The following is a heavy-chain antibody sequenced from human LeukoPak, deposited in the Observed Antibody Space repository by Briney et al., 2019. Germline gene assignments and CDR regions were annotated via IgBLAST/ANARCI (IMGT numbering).Heavy chain of an antibody. Sequence: SETLSLTCTVSGGSISSYYWSWIRQPAGKGLEWIGRIYGSGSTNYNPSLRSRVTMSVDTSKSQFSLKLSSVTAADTAVHYCAREGGRFDFWSGYYYWGQGTLVTVSS. CDR3: AREGGRFDFWSGYYY. CDR1: GGSISSYY. D-gene: IGHD3-3*01. CDR2: IYGSGST. J-gene: IGHJ4*02. V-gene: IGHV4-4*07.